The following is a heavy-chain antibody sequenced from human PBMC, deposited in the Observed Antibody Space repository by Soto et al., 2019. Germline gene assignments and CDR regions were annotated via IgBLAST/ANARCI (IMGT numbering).Heavy chain of an antibody. CDR1: GFTFSSYG. CDR2: ISYDGSNK. D-gene: IGHD3-22*01. V-gene: IGHV3-30*18. J-gene: IGHJ4*02. CDR3: AKDSPVYGIVVVTEYYFDY. Sequence: VGSLRLSCAASGFTFSSYGMHWVRQAPGKGLEWVAVISYDGSNKYYADSVKGRFTISRDNSKNTLYLQMNSLRAEDTAVYYCAKDSPVYGIVVVTEYYFDYWGQGTLVTVSS.